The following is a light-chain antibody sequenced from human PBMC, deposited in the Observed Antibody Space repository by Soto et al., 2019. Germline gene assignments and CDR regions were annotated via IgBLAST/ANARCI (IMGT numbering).Light chain of an antibody. Sequence: QSVLTQPASVSGSPGQSITISCTGTSSDVGGYDFVSWYQHHPGKAPKLMIYEVSTRPSEVSNRFSGSKSGNTASLTISGLQAEDEADYYCSSYTSDWGVFGTGTKVTVL. V-gene: IGLV2-14*01. CDR1: SSDVGGYDF. CDR2: EVS. CDR3: SSYTSDWGV. J-gene: IGLJ1*01.